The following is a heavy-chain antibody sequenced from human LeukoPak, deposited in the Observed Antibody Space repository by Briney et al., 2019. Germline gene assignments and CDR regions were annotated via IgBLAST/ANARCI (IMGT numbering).Heavy chain of an antibody. Sequence: GASVKVSCKASGYTFTSYDINWVRQATGQGLEWMGWMNPNSGNTGYAQKFQGRVTMTRNTSISTAYMELSRLRSDDTAVYYCARDRCTNGVCYILDYWGQGTLVTVSS. CDR1: GYTFTSYD. CDR2: MNPNSGNT. V-gene: IGHV1-8*01. D-gene: IGHD2-8*01. J-gene: IGHJ4*02. CDR3: ARDRCTNGVCYILDY.